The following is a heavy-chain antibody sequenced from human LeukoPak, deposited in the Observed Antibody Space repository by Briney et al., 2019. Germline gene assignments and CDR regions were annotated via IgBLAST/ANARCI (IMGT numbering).Heavy chain of an antibody. D-gene: IGHD6-19*01. V-gene: IGHV3-74*01. J-gene: IGHJ4*02. CDR2: ISSDESRT. Sequence: GGSLRLSCAASGFTFSSYWMHWVRQAPGKGLVWVSRISSDESRTNYADSGKGRFTISRDNAKNTVFLQMNSLRAEDTAVYYCARVRAVAGTDVLYYFDYWGQGTLVTVSS. CDR1: GFTFSSYW. CDR3: ARVRAVAGTDVLYYFDY.